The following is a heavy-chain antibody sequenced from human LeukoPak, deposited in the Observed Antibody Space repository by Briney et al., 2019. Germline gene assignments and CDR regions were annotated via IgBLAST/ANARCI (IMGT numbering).Heavy chain of an antibody. CDR2: ISTYNGNT. J-gene: IGHJ4*02. CDR3: ARDLGSGWQRNFDY. V-gene: IGHV1-18*01. D-gene: IGHD6-19*01. Sequence: ASVKVSCKASGGTFSSYGISWVRQAPGQGLEWMGWISTYNGNTNYAQKLQGRVTMTTDTSTSTASMELRSLRSDDTAVYYCARDLGSGWQRNFDYWGQGTLVTVSS. CDR1: GGTFSSYG.